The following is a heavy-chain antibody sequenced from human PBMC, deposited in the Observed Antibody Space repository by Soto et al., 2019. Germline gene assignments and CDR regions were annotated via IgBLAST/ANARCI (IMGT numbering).Heavy chain of an antibody. CDR2: IYYSGNA. CDR1: GGSISSSSHF. J-gene: IGHJ3*02. D-gene: IGHD2-8*01. CDR3: ARHENIVLWADATAFDI. Sequence: QLQLQESGPGLVKPSETLSLTCSVSGGSISSSSHFWGWIRQPPGKGLEWIGTIYYSGNAYFHPSLKSRVTISVDTSKNQFSLKLSSVTAADTAVYYCARHENIVLWADATAFDIWGQGTMVTVSS. V-gene: IGHV4-39*01.